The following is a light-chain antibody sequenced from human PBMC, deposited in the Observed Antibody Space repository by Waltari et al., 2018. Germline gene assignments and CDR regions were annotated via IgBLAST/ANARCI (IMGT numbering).Light chain of an antibody. CDR2: GAS. CDR1: QSVSSSY. Sequence: EIVLTQSPGTLSLSPGERATLSCRASQSVSSSYLAWYQQKPGQAPRLRIYGASSKATGIPDRFSGSGSGTDYTLTISRLEPEDFAVYDCQQYGSSPMTFGQGTKVEIK. CDR3: QQYGSSPMT. J-gene: IGKJ1*01. V-gene: IGKV3-20*01.